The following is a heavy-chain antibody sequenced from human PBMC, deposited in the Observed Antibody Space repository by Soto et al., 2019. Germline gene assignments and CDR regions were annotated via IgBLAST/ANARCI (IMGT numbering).Heavy chain of an antibody. J-gene: IGHJ4*02. CDR1: GGSRSSGGYS. D-gene: IGHD1-1*01. Sequence: SETLSLTCAVSGGSRSSGGYSWSWIRQSPGKGLEWIGYIHYSGSTYYRQSLQSRVTISIDRSKNQFSLKLSSVTAADTAVYYCATLAGTWISDYWGQGTLVTVSS. V-gene: IGHV4-30-2*06. CDR2: IHYSGST. CDR3: ATLAGTWISDY.